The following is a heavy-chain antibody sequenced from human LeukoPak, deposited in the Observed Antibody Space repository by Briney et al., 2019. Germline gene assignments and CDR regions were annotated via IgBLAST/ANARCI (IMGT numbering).Heavy chain of an antibody. CDR1: GGFITGYY. CDR3: TRWYGGHGFDY. J-gene: IGHJ4*02. Sequence: SETLSLTCTVSGGFITGYYWSWIRQPAGKGLEWIGRIYTGGSTNYNPSLKSRVTMSVDTSKNQFSLKLSSVTAADTAIYYCTRWYGGHGFDYWGQGTLVTVSS. D-gene: IGHD4-23*01. V-gene: IGHV4-4*07. CDR2: IYTGGST.